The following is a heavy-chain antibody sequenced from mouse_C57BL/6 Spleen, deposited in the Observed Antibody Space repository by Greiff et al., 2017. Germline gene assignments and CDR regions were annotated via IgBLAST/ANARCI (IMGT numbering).Heavy chain of an antibody. Sequence: VQLQQPGAELVMPGASVKLSCKASGYTFTSYWMHWVKQRPGQGLEWIGEIDPSDSYTNYNQKFKGKSTLTVDKSSSTAHMQLSSLTSEDSAVYYGARRDGSSYVDYWGQGTTLTVSS. V-gene: IGHV1-69*01. CDR1: GYTFTSYW. CDR3: ARRDGSSYVDY. D-gene: IGHD1-1*01. CDR2: IDPSDSYT. J-gene: IGHJ2*01.